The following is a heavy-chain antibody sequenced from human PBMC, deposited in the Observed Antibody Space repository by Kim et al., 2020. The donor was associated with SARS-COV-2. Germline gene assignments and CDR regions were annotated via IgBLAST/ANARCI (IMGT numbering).Heavy chain of an antibody. V-gene: IGHV4-34*01. D-gene: IGHD4-17*01. CDR3: ARGSGFYGGNSPLTDY. J-gene: IGHJ4*02. CDR2: INHSGST. CDR1: GGSFSGYY. Sequence: SETLSLTCAVYGGSFSGYYWSWIRQPPGKGLEWIGEINHSGSTNYNPSLKSRVTISVDTSKNQFSLKLSSVTAADTAVYYCARGSGFYGGNSPLTDYWGQGTLVTVSS.